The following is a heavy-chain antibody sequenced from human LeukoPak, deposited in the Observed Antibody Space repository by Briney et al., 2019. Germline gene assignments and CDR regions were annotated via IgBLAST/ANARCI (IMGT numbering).Heavy chain of an antibody. D-gene: IGHD1-26*01. CDR3: ARDSDIVGAIDAFDI. CDR1: GYTFTSYG. V-gene: IGHV1-18*01. J-gene: IGHJ3*02. Sequence: GASVKVSCKASGYTFTSYGISWVRQAPGQGLEWMGWISAYNGNTNYAQKLQGRVTMTTDTSTSTAYMELRSLRSDDTAVYYCARDSDIVGAIDAFDIWGQGTMVTVSS. CDR2: ISAYNGNT.